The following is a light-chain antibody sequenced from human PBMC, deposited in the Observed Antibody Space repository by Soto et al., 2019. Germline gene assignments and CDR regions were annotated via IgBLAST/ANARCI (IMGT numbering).Light chain of an antibody. J-gene: IGKJ1*01. CDR3: QQYSSSRT. V-gene: IGKV3-20*01. Sequence: EIVMTQSPVTLSLSPGERATLSCRASQSVSSYLAWYQQRPGQAPRLLIYDASNRATGTPDRCSGSGSGTVFTLTITRLEPEDFAVYYCQQYSSSRTFGQGTKVDIK. CDR2: DAS. CDR1: QSVSSY.